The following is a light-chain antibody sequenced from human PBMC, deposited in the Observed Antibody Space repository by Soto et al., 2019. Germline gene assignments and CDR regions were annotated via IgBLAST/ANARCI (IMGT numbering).Light chain of an antibody. CDR3: QEYSSVSV. Sequence: DIQMTQSPPSLSASVGDRVTITCRASQGIRNLVAWYQQKRGKAPKLLIYAASTLQSRVPSRFSGSGSGTDFTVTITSLQPEDVASSSCQEYSSVSVFGPGTKVEIK. J-gene: IGKJ3*01. V-gene: IGKV1-27*01. CDR2: AAS. CDR1: QGIRNL.